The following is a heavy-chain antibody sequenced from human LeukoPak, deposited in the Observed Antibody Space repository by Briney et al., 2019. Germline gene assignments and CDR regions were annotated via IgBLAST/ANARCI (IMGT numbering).Heavy chain of an antibody. V-gene: IGHV4-34*01. CDR2: INHSGST. CDR3: ARDSAHFWSGYAFDI. Sequence: SETLSLTCAVYGGSFSGYYWSWIRQPPGKGLEWIGEINHSGSTNYNPSLKSRVTISVDTSKNQFSLKLSSVTAADTAVYYCARDSAHFWSGYAFDIWGQGTMVTVSS. D-gene: IGHD3-3*02. CDR1: GGSFSGYY. J-gene: IGHJ3*02.